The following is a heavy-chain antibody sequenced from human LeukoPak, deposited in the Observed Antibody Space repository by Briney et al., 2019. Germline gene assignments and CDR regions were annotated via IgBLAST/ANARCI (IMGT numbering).Heavy chain of an antibody. J-gene: IGHJ3*02. Sequence: GSSVKVSCKASGGTFSSYAISWVRQAPGQGLEWMGRIIPIFGTANYAQKFQGRVTITTDESTSTAYMELSSLSSQDTAVYYCASPSVAGTFFLIWGQGTVVTVSS. V-gene: IGHV1-69*05. CDR3: ASPSVAGTFFLI. CDR1: GGTFSSYA. D-gene: IGHD6-19*01. CDR2: IIPIFGTA.